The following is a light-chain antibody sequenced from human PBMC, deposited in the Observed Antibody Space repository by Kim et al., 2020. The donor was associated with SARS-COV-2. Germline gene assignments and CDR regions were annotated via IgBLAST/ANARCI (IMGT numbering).Light chain of an antibody. Sequence: GRSSTLPWPGSGSEVGVYRHVSRHQHYPGKAPQVMIYDVTKRPSGVSNRFSGSKSGNAASLTISGLQAEDEADYCCSSYTSTNTLVFGGGTQLTVL. V-gene: IGLV2-14*03. CDR2: DVT. J-gene: IGLJ2*01. CDR3: SSYTSTNTLV. CDR1: GSEVGVYRH.